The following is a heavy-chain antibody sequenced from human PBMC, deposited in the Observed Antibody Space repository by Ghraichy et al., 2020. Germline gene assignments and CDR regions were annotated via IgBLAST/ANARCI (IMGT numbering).Heavy chain of an antibody. Sequence: GESLRLSCAASGFTFSRYWMSWVRQAPGKGLEWVANIKQDGSEKYYVDSVKGRFTISRDNAKNSLYLQMNSLRAEDTAVYYCVRDRGSYDHYYGMDVWGQGTTVTVSS. CDR3: VRDRGSYDHYYGMDV. CDR1: GFTFSRYW. D-gene: IGHD1-26*01. J-gene: IGHJ6*02. CDR2: IKQDGSEK. V-gene: IGHV3-7*01.